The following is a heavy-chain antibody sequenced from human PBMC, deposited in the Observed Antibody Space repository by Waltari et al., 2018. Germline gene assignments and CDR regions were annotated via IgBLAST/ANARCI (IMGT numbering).Heavy chain of an antibody. J-gene: IGHJ4*02. D-gene: IGHD1-1*01. Sequence: QLQLQQSGPGLVKPSESLSLKCGVSGDSMDTNYWWSWVRQAPGKGLEWIGQIHRSGKTHYHPSFESRVTVSIDTSNNQFSLKVASATAADTAVYYCARDRGRGIYLDSWGQGTLVTVSP. CDR3: ARDRGRGIYLDS. CDR1: GDSMDTNYW. V-gene: IGHV4-4*02. CDR2: IHRSGKT.